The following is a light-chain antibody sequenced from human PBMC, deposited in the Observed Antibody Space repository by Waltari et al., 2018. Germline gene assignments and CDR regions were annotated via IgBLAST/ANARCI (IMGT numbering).Light chain of an antibody. V-gene: IGKV3-15*01. J-gene: IGKJ2*01. CDR3: QQCNTGYS. Sequence: EIVMTQSPATLSVSPGEAATLSCRASRAIAHNLAWYQQKPGQALRLFIYDASTRATGIPARFSGSWSWTEFTLTITSLQSEDSAVYFCQQCNTGYSFGQGTKLEIK. CDR1: RAIAHN. CDR2: DAS.